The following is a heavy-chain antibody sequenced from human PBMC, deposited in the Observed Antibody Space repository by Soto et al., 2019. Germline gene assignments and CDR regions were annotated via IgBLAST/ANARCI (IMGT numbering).Heavy chain of an antibody. V-gene: IGHV3-74*01. CDR1: GFTSSSYW. CDR2: ISNDGSST. J-gene: IGHJ3*02. CDR3: ARDTYYYDSSDHFSADAFDS. Sequence: TGGSLRLSCAASGFTSSSYWIHWVRQAPGKGLVWVSRISNDGSSTNYADSVKGRFTISRDNAKNTVYLQMNSLRAEDTAVYYCARDTYYYDSSDHFSADAFDSWGQGTMVTVSS. D-gene: IGHD3-22*01.